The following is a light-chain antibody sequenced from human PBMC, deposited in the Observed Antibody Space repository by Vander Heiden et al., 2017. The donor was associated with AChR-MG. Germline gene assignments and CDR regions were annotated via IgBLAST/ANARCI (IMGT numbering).Light chain of an antibody. CDR3: AAWDDSLNGRV. CDR2: SNN. Sequence: QSLLTQPPSASGTPVQRVTISCSGSSSNIGSNTVNWYQQLPGTAPKLLIYSNNQRPSGVPDRFSGSKSGTSASLAISGLQSEDEADYYCAAWDDSLNGRVFGGGTKLTVL. J-gene: IGLJ3*02. V-gene: IGLV1-44*01. CDR1: SSNIGSNT.